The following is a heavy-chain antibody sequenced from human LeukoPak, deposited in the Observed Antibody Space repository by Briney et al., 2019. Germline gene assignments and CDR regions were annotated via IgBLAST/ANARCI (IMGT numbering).Heavy chain of an antibody. V-gene: IGHV4-4*07. CDR2: IYTSGST. CDR1: GGSISSYY. CDR3: ARAFGVVIYFDY. D-gene: IGHD3-3*01. J-gene: IGHJ4*02. Sequence: MPSETLSLTCTVSGGSISSYYWSWIRQPAGKGLEWIGRIYTSGSTNYNPSLKSRVTISVDASKNQLSLKLSSVTAADTAVYYCARAFGVVIYFDYWGQGTLVTVSS.